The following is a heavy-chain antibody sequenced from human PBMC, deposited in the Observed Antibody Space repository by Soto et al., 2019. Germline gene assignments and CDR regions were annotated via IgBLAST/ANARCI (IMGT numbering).Heavy chain of an antibody. J-gene: IGHJ4*02. CDR1: GFTFSSYS. V-gene: IGHV3-21*01. CDR3: ARDMRVAARHDY. Sequence: EVQLVESGGGLVKPGGSLRLSCAASGFTFSSYSMNWVRQAPGKGLEWVSSISSSSYIYYADSVKGRFTISRDNAKNSLYLQMNSLRAEDTAVYYCARDMRVAARHDYWGQGTLVTVSS. D-gene: IGHD6-6*01. CDR2: ISSSSYI.